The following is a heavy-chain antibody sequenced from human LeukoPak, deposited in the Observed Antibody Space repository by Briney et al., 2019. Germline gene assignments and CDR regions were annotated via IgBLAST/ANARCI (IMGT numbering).Heavy chain of an antibody. V-gene: IGHV3-23*01. J-gene: IGHJ4*02. Sequence: GGSLRLSCAASGFTFTNYAMTWVRQAPGKGLEWVSSISDTYATTYYTDYVKGRCTISRDNSKNTVYLQLNNLRAEDTAVYFCVRHDSFIPFWGQGTLVTVSS. CDR1: GFTFTNYA. CDR3: VRHDSFIPF. CDR2: ISDTYATT. D-gene: IGHD2-21*01.